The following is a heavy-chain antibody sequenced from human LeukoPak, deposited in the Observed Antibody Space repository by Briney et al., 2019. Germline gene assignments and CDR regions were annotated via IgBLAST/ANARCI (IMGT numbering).Heavy chain of an antibody. CDR1: GFTFSSYG. V-gene: IGHV3-7*01. J-gene: IGHJ6*04. Sequence: GGTLRLSCAASGFTFSSYGMSWVRQAPGKGLEWVANIKQDGSEKYYVDSVKGRFTISRDNAKNSLYLQMNSLRAEDTAVYYCAELGITMIGGVWGKGTTVTISS. CDR3: AELGITMIGGV. D-gene: IGHD3-10*02. CDR2: IKQDGSEK.